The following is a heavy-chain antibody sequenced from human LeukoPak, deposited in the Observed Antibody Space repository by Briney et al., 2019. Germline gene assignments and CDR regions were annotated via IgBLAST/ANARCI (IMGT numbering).Heavy chain of an antibody. CDR1: GFTFSSYA. D-gene: IGHD3/OR15-3a*01. CDR2: ISGSGDST. Sequence: PGGSLRLSCAASGFTFSSYAMTWVRQAPGKGLEWVSAISGSGDSTYYADSVKGLFTISRDNSKNTLYLQMNSLRAEDTAVYYCAKENEYDFWTGSYFDYWGQGILVTVSS. J-gene: IGHJ4*02. CDR3: AKENEYDFWTGSYFDY. V-gene: IGHV3-23*01.